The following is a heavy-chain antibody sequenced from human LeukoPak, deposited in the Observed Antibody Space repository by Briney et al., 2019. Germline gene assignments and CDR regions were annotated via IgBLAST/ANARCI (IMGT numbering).Heavy chain of an antibody. V-gene: IGHV3-74*03. Sequence: GGSLRLSCAASGFTFSSYWMHWVRQAPGKGLVWVSSINSDGSSTTYADSVKGRFTISRDNAKNTLYLQMNSLRAEDTAVYYCAREVTRVVDYWGQGTLVTVSS. CDR1: GFTFSSYW. CDR3: AREVTRVVDY. D-gene: IGHD4-23*01. J-gene: IGHJ4*02. CDR2: INSDGSST.